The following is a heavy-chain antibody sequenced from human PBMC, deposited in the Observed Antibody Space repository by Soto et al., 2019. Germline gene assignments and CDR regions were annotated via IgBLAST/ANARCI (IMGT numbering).Heavy chain of an antibody. Sequence: SETLSLTCTVSGGSVSSGSYYWSWIRQPPGKGLEWIGYIYYSGSTYYNPSLKSRVTISVDTSKNQFSLKLSSVTAADTAVYYCARAAVLPHYYYYYGMDVWGQGTTVTVSS. V-gene: IGHV4-61*01. CDR3: ARAAVLPHYYYYYGMDV. CDR1: GGSVSSGSYY. D-gene: IGHD6-19*01. CDR2: IYYSGST. J-gene: IGHJ6*02.